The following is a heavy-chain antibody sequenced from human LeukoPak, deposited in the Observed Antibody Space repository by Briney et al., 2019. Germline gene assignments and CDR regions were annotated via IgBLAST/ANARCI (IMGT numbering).Heavy chain of an antibody. J-gene: IGHJ4*02. Sequence: PSETLSLTCTVSGGSISSSSYYWGWIRQPPGKGLEWIGSIYYSGSTYYNPSLKSRVTISVDTSKNQFSLKLSSVTAADTAVYYCARHSDQRWLRLIYFDYWGQGTLVTVSS. CDR1: GGSISSSSYY. CDR2: IYYSGST. CDR3: ARHSDQRWLRLIYFDY. V-gene: IGHV4-39*01. D-gene: IGHD5-24*01.